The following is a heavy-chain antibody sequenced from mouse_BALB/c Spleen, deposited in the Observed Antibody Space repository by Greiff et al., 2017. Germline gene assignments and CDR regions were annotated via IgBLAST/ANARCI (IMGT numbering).Heavy chain of an antibody. D-gene: IGHD3-1*01. CDR3: ARERGYGYAMDY. Sequence: EVQRVESGGGLVKPGGSLKLSCAASGFTFSSYAMSWVRQSPEKRLEWVAEISSGGSYTYYPDTVTGRFTISRDNAKNTLYLEMSSLRSEDTAMYYCARERGYGYAMDYWGQGTSVTVSS. CDR1: GFTFSSYA. CDR2: ISSGGSYT. V-gene: IGHV5-9-4*01. J-gene: IGHJ4*01.